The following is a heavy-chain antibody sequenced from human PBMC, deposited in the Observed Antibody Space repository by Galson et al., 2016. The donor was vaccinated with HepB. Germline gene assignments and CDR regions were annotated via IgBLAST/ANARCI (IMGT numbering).Heavy chain of an antibody. D-gene: IGHD6-19*01. J-gene: IGHJ5*02. Sequence: SLRLSCAASGFPFSSYWMHWVRQAPGKGLVWVSRLNSDGFTTMYADSVKGRFTISRDNAKNMLYLQMNSLRAEDTAVYYCARDRGWEFDPWGQGTLVTVSS. CDR1: GFPFSSYW. CDR2: LNSDGFTT. V-gene: IGHV3-74*03. CDR3: ARDRGWEFDP.